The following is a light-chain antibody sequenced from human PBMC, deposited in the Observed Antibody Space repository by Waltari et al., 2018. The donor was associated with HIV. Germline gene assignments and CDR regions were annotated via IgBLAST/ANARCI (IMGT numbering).Light chain of an antibody. V-gene: IGLV2-14*01. CDR1: SSDIGLYNL. CDR3: SSYINTDTLV. J-gene: IGLJ3*02. Sequence: QSALTQPAPVSGSLGQSITIPCTGTSSDIGLYNLVSWYQQHPGKPPQLVIHGVGTRPSGVSDRFSGSKSGNTASLTISTLQAEDEADYYCSSYINTDTLVFGGGTKLTVL. CDR2: GVG.